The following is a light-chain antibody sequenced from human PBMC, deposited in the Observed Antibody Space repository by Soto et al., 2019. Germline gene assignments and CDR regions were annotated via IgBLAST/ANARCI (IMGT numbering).Light chain of an antibody. CDR1: QDIRKY. J-gene: IGKJ1*01. CDR2: DAS. Sequence: DIQMTQSPSSLSASVGDRVTITCQASQDIRKYLNWYQQKPGKAPKLLIYDASNLETGVPSRFSGGGSGTDFIFTISGLQPDDIATYYCQQYDNFPWTFGQGTKVEVE. V-gene: IGKV1-33*01. CDR3: QQYDNFPWT.